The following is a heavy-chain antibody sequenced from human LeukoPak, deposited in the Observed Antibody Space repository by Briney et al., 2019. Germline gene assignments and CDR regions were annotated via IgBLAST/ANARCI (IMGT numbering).Heavy chain of an antibody. D-gene: IGHD1-26*01. CDR3: ASDGSYQGVDY. V-gene: IGHV4-59*12. CDR2: IYYSGST. CDR1: GGSISSYY. J-gene: IGHJ4*02. Sequence: PSETLSLTCTVSGGSISSYYWSWIRQPPGKGLEWIGYIYYSGSTNYNPSLKSRVTISVDTSKNQFSLKLSSVTAADTAVYYCASDGSYQGVDYWGQGTLVTVSS.